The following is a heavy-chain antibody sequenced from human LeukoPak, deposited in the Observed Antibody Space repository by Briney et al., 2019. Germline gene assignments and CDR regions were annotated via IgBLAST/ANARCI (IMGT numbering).Heavy chain of an antibody. CDR1: GFTASSNY. V-gene: IGHV3-53*05. J-gene: IGHJ4*02. Sequence: PGGSLRLSCAASGFTASSNYMSWVRQAPGKGLEWVSVIYSGGSTYYADSVKGRFTISRDIAKNMLYLEMNSLRTEDTAVYYCARDPQRGAPDYFDSWGQGTLVTVSS. CDR2: IYSGGST. D-gene: IGHD6-25*01. CDR3: ARDPQRGAPDYFDS.